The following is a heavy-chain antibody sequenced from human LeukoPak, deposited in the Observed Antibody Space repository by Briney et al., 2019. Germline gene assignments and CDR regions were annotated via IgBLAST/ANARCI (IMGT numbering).Heavy chain of an antibody. CDR2: VIGSGGNT. V-gene: IGHV3-23*01. J-gene: IGHJ4*02. Sequence: PGGSLRLSCAASGFTFSGYAMSWVRQAPGKGLKWVSTVIGSGGNTYYADSVRGRFTISRDNSKNTLYLQINSLGADDTAVYYCARGGLYKFDYWGQGTLVTVSS. CDR3: ARGGLYKFDY. CDR1: GFTFSGYA. D-gene: IGHD1-14*01.